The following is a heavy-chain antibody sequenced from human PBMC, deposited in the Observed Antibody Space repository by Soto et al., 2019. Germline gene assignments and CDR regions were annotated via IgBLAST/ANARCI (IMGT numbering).Heavy chain of an antibody. Sequence: QVQLVQSGPEGKKPGASVRVSCKASGYTFTNYGISCLRQAPGQGLEWMGWISAYNGATDFAQKVQGRVTLTTDTSTSTAYMELWSLTSADTAIYYCARDSLGTETTAWLDPWGQGTLVTVSS. V-gene: IGHV1-18*04. J-gene: IGHJ5*02. D-gene: IGHD1-1*01. CDR1: GYTFTNYG. CDR3: ARDSLGTETTAWLDP. CDR2: ISAYNGAT.